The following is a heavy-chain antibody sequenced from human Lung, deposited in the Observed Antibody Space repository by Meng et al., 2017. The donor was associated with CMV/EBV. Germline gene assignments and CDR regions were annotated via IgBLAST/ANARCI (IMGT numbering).Heavy chain of an antibody. V-gene: IGHV1-2*02. J-gene: IGHJ4*02. CDR3: ARSRGVRFLVTY. CDR1: GYTFTGYY. D-gene: IGHD3-3*01. Sequence: ASVKVSCKASGYTFTGYYMHWVRQAPGQGLEWMGWINPNSGGTNYAQKFQGRVTMTRDTSISTAYMELSRLRSDDTAVYYCARSRGVRFLVTYWGQGTLVTVSS. CDR2: INPNSGGT.